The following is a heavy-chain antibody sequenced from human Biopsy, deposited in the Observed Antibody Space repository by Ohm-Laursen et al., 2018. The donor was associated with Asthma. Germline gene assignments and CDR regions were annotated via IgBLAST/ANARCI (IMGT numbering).Heavy chain of an antibody. D-gene: IGHD4-17*01. CDR3: ASDFPKDYVRYNFQF. J-gene: IGHJ4*02. CDR1: GYSLTDLS. V-gene: IGHV1-24*01. CDR2: HDHEEGGT. Sequence: ASVKVPCKISGYSLTDLSMHWVRQAPGQRLEWMGGHDHEEGGTVNARRFQGRVTMTEDTSTDTAYMELSSLSSDDTAVYYCASDFPKDYVRYNFQFWGQGTLVSVSS.